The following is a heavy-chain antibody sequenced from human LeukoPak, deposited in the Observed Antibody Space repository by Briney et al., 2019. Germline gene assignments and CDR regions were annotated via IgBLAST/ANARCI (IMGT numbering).Heavy chain of an antibody. D-gene: IGHD3-10*02. CDR1: GFTFTNYD. CDR2: ISGSGHNT. J-gene: IGHJ6*04. Sequence: GGTLRLSCAASGFTFTNYDMSWVRQAPGKGLEWVSTISGSGHNTYYAGSVKGRFTISRDNSKNTLYLQMNSLRAEDTAVYYCAELGITMIGGVWGKGTTVTISS. CDR3: AELGITMIGGV. V-gene: IGHV3-23*01.